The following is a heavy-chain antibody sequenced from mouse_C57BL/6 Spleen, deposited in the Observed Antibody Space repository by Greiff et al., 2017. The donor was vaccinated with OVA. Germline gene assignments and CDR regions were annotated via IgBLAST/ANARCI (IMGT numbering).Heavy chain of an antibody. V-gene: IGHV5-6*01. D-gene: IGHD1-1*01. CDR2: ISSGGSYT. J-gene: IGHJ1*03. CDR3: ARRGPDYYGSSYDWYFDV. CDR1: GFTFSSYG. Sequence: DVQLVESGGDLVKPGGSLKLSCAASGFTFSSYGMSWVRQTPDKRLEWVATISSGGSYTYYPDSVKGRFTISRDNAKNTLYLQMSSLKSEDTAMYYCARRGPDYYGSSYDWYFDVWGTGTTVTVSS.